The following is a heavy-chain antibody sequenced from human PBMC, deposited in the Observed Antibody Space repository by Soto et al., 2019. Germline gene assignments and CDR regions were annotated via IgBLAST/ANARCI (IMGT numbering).Heavy chain of an antibody. Sequence: GASVKVSCKASGYNFTSYDINWVLQATGQGLEWMGWMNPNSGNTGYAQKFQGRVTMTRNTSISTAYMELSSLRSEDTAVYYCARVPRRITMVRGVSWWFDPWGQGTLVTVSS. V-gene: IGHV1-8*01. J-gene: IGHJ5*02. D-gene: IGHD3-10*01. CDR3: ARVPRRITMVRGVSWWFDP. CDR2: MNPNSGNT. CDR1: GYNFTSYD.